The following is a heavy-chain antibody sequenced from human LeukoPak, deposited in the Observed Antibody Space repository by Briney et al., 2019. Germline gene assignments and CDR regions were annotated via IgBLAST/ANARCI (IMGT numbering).Heavy chain of an antibody. V-gene: IGHV3-74*01. CDR1: GFTFSNYW. CDR2: INSDGSIT. J-gene: IGHJ4*02. Sequence: TGGSLRLSCTASGFTFSNYWMHWVRQAPGKGLVWVSRINSDGSITSYADSVKGRFTISRDNAKNTLYLQMNTLINEDTAVYYCTREYPASFDYWGQGILVTVSS. CDR3: TREYPASFDY.